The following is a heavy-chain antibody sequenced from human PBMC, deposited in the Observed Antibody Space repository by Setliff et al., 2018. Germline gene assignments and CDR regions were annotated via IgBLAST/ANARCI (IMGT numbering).Heavy chain of an antibody. J-gene: IGHJ4*02. CDR1: GYNFKTYA. D-gene: IGHD3-22*01. Sequence: ASVKVSCKASGYNFKTYAISWVRQAPGQGLEWMGFISLYDGHTNYAQNFQGRLTVTTDTSTSTAYMELSSLRFDDTAVYYCARIPSYYYDSSGYYPPWGQGTLVTVSS. CDR2: ISLYDGHT. V-gene: IGHV1-18*01. CDR3: ARIPSYYYDSSGYYPP.